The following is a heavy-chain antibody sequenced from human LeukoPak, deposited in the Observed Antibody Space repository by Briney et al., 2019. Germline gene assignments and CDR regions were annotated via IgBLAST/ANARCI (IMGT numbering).Heavy chain of an antibody. J-gene: IGHJ4*02. CDR1: GFTFSSYG. CDR2: ISYDGSNK. D-gene: IGHD3-9*01. CDR3: AKGGYYDILTGLFDY. Sequence: PGGSLRLSCAASGFTFSSYGMHWVRQAPGKGLEWVAVISYDGSNKYYADSVKGRFTISRDNSKNTLYLQMNSLRAEDTAVYYCAKGGYYDILTGLFDYWGQGILVTVSS. V-gene: IGHV3-30*18.